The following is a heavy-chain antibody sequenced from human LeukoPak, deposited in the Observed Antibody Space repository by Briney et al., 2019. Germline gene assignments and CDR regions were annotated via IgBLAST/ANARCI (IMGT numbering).Heavy chain of an antibody. CDR1: GYTFTNYD. CDR3: ARGNGRQQLASKYMDV. D-gene: IGHD6-13*01. Sequence: ASVKVSCKASGYTFTNYDINWVRQATGQGLEWMGWMNPNSGNTGYAQKFQGRVTMTRNTSISTAYMELSSLRSEDTAVYYCARGNGRQQLASKYMDVWGKGTTATVSS. CDR2: MNPNSGNT. V-gene: IGHV1-8*01. J-gene: IGHJ6*03.